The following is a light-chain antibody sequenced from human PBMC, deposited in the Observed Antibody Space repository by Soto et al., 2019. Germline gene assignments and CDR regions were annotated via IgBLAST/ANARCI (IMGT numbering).Light chain of an antibody. Sequence: EAVLTQSPGTLSLSPGERATLSCRASQSVSGSYVAWYQQKPGQAPRLLIYGASSRATGIPDRFSGSGSGTDFTLTISRLEPEDFAVYYCQQYCSSLWTFGQGTKV. J-gene: IGKJ1*01. CDR2: GAS. V-gene: IGKV3-20*01. CDR1: QSVSGSY. CDR3: QQYCSSLWT.